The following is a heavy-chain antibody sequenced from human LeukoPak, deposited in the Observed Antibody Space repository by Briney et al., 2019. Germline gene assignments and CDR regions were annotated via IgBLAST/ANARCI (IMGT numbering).Heavy chain of an antibody. Sequence: GGSLRLSCAASAFTFSRYWMSWVRQAPGKGLEWVANIKEDGSEAYYVDSVKDRFTISRDNAKNSLYLQMNSLRAEDTAMYYCARDTAYDYGDYVFDYWGQGTLVIVSS. V-gene: IGHV3-7*01. CDR1: AFTFSRYW. CDR2: IKEDGSEA. J-gene: IGHJ4*02. D-gene: IGHD4-17*01. CDR3: ARDTAYDYGDYVFDY.